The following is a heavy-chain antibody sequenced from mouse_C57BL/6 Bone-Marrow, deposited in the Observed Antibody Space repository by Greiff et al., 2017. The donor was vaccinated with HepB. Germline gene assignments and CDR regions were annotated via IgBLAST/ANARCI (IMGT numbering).Heavy chain of an antibody. Sequence: QVQLKESGPGILQPSQTLSLTCSFSGFSLSTSGMGVSWIRQPPGKGLEWLAHIYWDDDKRYNPSLKSRLTISKDTSRNQLFLKITSVDTADTATYYCARRASYYSNYGYWYVDVWGTGTTVTVSS. CDR2: IYWDDDK. V-gene: IGHV8-12*01. J-gene: IGHJ1*03. D-gene: IGHD2-5*01. CDR3: ARRASYYSNYGYWYVDV. CDR1: GFSLSTSGMG.